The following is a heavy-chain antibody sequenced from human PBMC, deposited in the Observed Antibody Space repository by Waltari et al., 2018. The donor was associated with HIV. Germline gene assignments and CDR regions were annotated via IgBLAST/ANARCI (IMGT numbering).Heavy chain of an antibody. V-gene: IGHV4-34*01. CDR3: ARGSWGSGMDV. J-gene: IGHJ6*02. D-gene: IGHD7-27*01. CDR1: GGSFSGYY. Sequence: QVRLQQWGAGLLKPSETLSLSCAVYGGSFSGYYWSWFRQSPGKGLECIGEINHSGSINYNPSLKSRVIISVDRYKNQFSLKLTSVTAADTAVYYCARGSWGSGMDVWGLGTTVIVSS. CDR2: INHSGSI.